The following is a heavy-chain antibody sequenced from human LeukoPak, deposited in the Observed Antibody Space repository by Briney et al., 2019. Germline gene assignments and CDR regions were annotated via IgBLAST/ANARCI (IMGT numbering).Heavy chain of an antibody. CDR2: ISAYNGNT. Sequence: GASVKVSCKASGYTFTSYGISWVRQAPGQGLEWMGWISAYNGNTNYAQKLQGRVTMTTDTSTSTAYMELRSLRSDDTAVYYCASADGYSGDDAFDIWGQGTMVTVSS. D-gene: IGHD5-24*01. CDR3: ASADGYSGDDAFDI. V-gene: IGHV1-18*01. CDR1: GYTFTSYG. J-gene: IGHJ3*02.